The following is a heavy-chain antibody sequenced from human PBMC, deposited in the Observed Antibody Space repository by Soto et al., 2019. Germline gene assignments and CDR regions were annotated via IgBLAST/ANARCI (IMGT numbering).Heavy chain of an antibody. CDR2: VNPSGGST. CDR3: AREENCSDGICYSEYFQR. CDR1: GYIFTAYS. J-gene: IGHJ1*01. D-gene: IGHD2-15*01. V-gene: IGHV1-46*01. Sequence: QVQLVQSGAEVKKPGASVKVSCKASGYIFTAYSMHWVRQAPGQGLEWMGVVNPSGGSTNYAQKFQGRITMTRDTSPSTVYMDLSSLTSEDTAVYYCAREENCSDGICYSEYFQRWGQGTLVTVSS.